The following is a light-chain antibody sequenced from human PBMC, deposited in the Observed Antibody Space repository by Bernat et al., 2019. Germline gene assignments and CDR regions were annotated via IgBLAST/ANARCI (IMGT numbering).Light chain of an antibody. Sequence: EIVLTQSPGTLSLSPGERAALSCRASQSVSGTFLAWYQQKPGQAPRLLIYGVSSRATGIPDRFSGSGSGTDFTLTISGLEPEDFAVYYCQQYGDSPQTFGQGTKLEIK. J-gene: IGKJ2*01. V-gene: IGKV3-20*01. CDR3: QQYGDSPQT. CDR2: GVS. CDR1: QSVSGTF.